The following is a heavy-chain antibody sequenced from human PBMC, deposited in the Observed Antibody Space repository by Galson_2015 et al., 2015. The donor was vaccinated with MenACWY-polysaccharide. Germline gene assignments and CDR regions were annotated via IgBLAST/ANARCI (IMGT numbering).Heavy chain of an antibody. V-gene: IGHV3-48*03. CDR3: TRDDSYGYYKPYYFDY. Sequence: SLRLSCEASGFTFSSYEMNWVRQAPGKGLEWVSYISGSGGTIYYADSVKGRFTISRDNAKNSLYLQMSSLRAEDAAVYYCTRDDSYGYYKPYYFDYWGQGTLVTVSS. D-gene: IGHD5-18*01. CDR2: ISGSGGTI. CDR1: GFTFSSYE. J-gene: IGHJ4*02.